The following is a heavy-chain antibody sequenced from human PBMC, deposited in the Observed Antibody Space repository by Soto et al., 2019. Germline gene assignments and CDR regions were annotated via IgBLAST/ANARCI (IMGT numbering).Heavy chain of an antibody. Sequence: QVKLQESGPGLVKPSETLSLTCTVSGDSVSSGAYFCSWVRQPPGKGLEWIGYIYYNAITNYNPSLKSRVTILVDTSKSEISLTLNSVTAVDTAVYYCARANIAAAGTIFDPWGQGVLVTVSA. D-gene: IGHD6-13*01. CDR2: IYYNAIT. CDR1: GDSVSSGAYF. CDR3: ARANIAAAGTIFDP. V-gene: IGHV4-61*08. J-gene: IGHJ5*02.